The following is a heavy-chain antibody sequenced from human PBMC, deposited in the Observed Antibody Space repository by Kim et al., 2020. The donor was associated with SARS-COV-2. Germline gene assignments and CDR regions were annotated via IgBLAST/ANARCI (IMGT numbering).Heavy chain of an antibody. V-gene: IGHV3-43*02. CDR1: GFTFADSV. CDR3: VRGQQWLIKN. Sequence: GGSLRLSCAASGFTFADSVMHWVRQVPGKGLEWVSLISRDGGEIKYADSVKGRFTISRDNSKKSVYLQMNSLRSEDTALYYCVRGQQWLIKNWGQGTQVTVSS. D-gene: IGHD6-19*01. J-gene: IGHJ4*02. CDR2: ISRDGGEI.